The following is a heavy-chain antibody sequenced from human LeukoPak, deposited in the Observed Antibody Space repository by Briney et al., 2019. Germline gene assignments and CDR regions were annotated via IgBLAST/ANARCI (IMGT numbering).Heavy chain of an antibody. CDR1: GFTVSSNY. D-gene: IGHD3-3*01. Sequence: GGSLRLSCAASGFTVSSNYTSWVRQAPGKGLEWVSVIYSGGTTYYADSVKGRFIISRHNSNNTLYLQMNSLRAEDTAVYYCARGGTPTFWSGFMDVWGLGTTVTVSS. CDR2: IYSGGTT. J-gene: IGHJ6*02. V-gene: IGHV3-53*04. CDR3: ARGGTPTFWSGFMDV.